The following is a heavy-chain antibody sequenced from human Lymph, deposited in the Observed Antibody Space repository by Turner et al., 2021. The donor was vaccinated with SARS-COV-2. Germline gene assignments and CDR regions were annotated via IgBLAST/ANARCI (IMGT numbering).Heavy chain of an antibody. CDR3: ATKYCSGGSCSYFDY. V-gene: IGHV4-4*02. CDR2: IYHSGST. D-gene: IGHD2-15*01. CDR1: GGSISSSNW. J-gene: IGHJ4*02. Sequence: QVQLQESGPGLVKPSGTLSLTCAVPGGSISSSNWWNWVRQPPGKGLEWIGEIYHSGSTNYNPSLKSRVTISVDKSKNQFSLRLSSVTAADTAVYYCATKYCSGGSCSYFDYWGQGTLVTVSS.